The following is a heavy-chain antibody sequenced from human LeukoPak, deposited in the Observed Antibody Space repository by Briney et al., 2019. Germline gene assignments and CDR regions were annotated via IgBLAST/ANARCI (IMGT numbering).Heavy chain of an antibody. V-gene: IGHV4-38-2*02. CDR3: ARVGKMVYCGGDCYRPSWFDP. CDR2: IYHSGST. J-gene: IGHJ5*02. D-gene: IGHD2-21*01. CDR1: GYSISSGYY. Sequence: PSETLSLTCTVSGYSISSGYYWGWIRQPPGKGLEWIGSIYHSGSTYYNPSLKSRVTISVDTSKNQFSLKLSSVTAADTAVYYCARVGKMVYCGGDCYRPSWFDPWGQGTLVTVSS.